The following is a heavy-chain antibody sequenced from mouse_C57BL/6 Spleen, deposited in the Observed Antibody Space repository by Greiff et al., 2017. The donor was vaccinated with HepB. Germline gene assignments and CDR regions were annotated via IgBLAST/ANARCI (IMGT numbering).Heavy chain of an antibody. CDR1: GFNIKDYY. CDR3: ARWGYEYDGPFAY. D-gene: IGHD2-4*01. J-gene: IGHJ3*01. V-gene: IGHV14-2*01. Sequence: EVQRVESGAELVTPGASVKLSCTASGFNIKDYYMHWVKQRTEQGLEWLGRIDPEDGETKYAPKIQGKATITADTSSKTAYLHLRSLTSEDTAVYYCARWGYEYDGPFAYWGQGTLVTVSA. CDR2: IDPEDGET.